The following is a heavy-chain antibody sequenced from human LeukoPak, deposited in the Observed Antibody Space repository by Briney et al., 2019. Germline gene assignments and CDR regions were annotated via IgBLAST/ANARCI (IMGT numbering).Heavy chain of an antibody. V-gene: IGHV4-39*01. CDR2: IYYSGST. J-gene: IGHJ4*02. CDR3: ARFDYGDYYTPSFDY. CDR1: GGSISSSSYY. D-gene: IGHD4-17*01. Sequence: PSETLSLTCTVSGGSISSSSYYWGWIRQPPGKGLEWIGSIYYSGSTYYNPSLKSRVTISVDTSKNQFSLKLSSVTAADTAVYCCARFDYGDYYTPSFDYWGQGTLVTVSS.